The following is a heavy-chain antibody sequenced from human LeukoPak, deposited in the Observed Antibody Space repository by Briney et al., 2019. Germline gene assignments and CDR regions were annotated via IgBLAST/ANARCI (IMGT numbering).Heavy chain of an antibody. D-gene: IGHD3-10*01. Sequence: PGGSLRLSCAASGFTFSSYAMSWVRQAPGKGLEWVSAISGSGGSTYYADSVKGRFTISKDNSKNTLYLQMNSLRAEDTAVYYCAKIGVRGVITINWFDPWGQGTLVTVSS. CDR3: AKIGVRGVITINWFDP. CDR1: GFTFSSYA. J-gene: IGHJ5*02. V-gene: IGHV3-23*01. CDR2: ISGSGGST.